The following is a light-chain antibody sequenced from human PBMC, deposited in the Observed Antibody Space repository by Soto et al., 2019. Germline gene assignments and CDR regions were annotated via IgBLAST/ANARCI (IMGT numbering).Light chain of an antibody. V-gene: IGKV3-15*01. CDR1: QSVRSN. J-gene: IGKJ1*01. CDR3: QQYNNWPWT. CDR2: EAS. Sequence: EIVMTPSSGTLSVSPGERVTLSCRASQSVRSNLAWYQQKPGQAPRLLIYEASTRATGIPARFSGSGSGTYFTLTISRLEPEDFAVYYCQQYNNWPWTYGQGTKVDSK.